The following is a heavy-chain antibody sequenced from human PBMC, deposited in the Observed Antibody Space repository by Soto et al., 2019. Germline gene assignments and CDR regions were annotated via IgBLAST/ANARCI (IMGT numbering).Heavy chain of an antibody. Sequence: QVQLVQSGAEVKKPGSSVKVSCKASGGTFSSYTISWVRQAPGQGLEWMGRIIPILGIANYAQKFQGRVTDSGGKSRSHGDMGGGRRRFEAAGVYYGAGGGGGDYGVKGRFDYWGQGTLVTVSS. CDR1: GGTFSSYT. CDR2: IIPILGIA. D-gene: IGHD4-17*01. CDR3: AGGGGGDYGVKGRFDY. J-gene: IGHJ4*02. V-gene: IGHV1-69*02.